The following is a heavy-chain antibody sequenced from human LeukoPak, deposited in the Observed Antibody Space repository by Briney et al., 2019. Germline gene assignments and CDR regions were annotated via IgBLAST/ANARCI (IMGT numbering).Heavy chain of an antibody. J-gene: IGHJ3*02. V-gene: IGHV4-39*01. D-gene: IGHD3-10*01. CDR3: ARRIEDYYAFDI. CDR1: GGSISSSSYY. CDR2: VYYSGST. Sequence: PSETLSLTCTVSGGSISSSSYYWGWIRQPPGKGLEWIGSVYYSGSTYYNPSLKSRVTISVDTSKNQFSLKLSSVTAADTAVYYCARRIEDYYAFDIWGQGTMVTVSS.